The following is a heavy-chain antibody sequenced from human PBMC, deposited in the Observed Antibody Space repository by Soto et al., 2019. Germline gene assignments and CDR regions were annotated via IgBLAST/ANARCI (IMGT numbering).Heavy chain of an antibody. CDR3: VRDGDAYRSSPLWFGT. Sequence: GGSLRLSCAGSGFTFSSYRMNWVRQAPGKGLEWVSSISSGSSYMYYADSVKGRFTVSRDNAKNSLFLQMNSLRAEETAVYFCVRDGDAYRSSPLWFGTWGQGTLVTVSS. CDR1: GFTFSSYR. J-gene: IGHJ5*02. D-gene: IGHD6-13*01. V-gene: IGHV3-21*01. CDR2: ISSGSSYM.